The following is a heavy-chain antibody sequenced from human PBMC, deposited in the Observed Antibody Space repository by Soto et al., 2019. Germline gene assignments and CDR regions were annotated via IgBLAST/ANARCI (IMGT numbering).Heavy chain of an antibody. CDR1: GGSISSGGYS. D-gene: IGHD2-21*01. CDR2: IYYSGTT. V-gene: IGHV4-31*03. J-gene: IGHJ6*02. CDR3: AASCVACGGFNYYGMDV. Sequence: QVQLQESGPGLVKPSQTLSLTCTVSGGSISSGGYSWYWIRQHPGKGLEWIGYIYYSGTTYYNPCLKSRVTISVDTSKNQFSLKLSSVTAADTAVYYCAASCVACGGFNYYGMDVWGQGTTVTVSS.